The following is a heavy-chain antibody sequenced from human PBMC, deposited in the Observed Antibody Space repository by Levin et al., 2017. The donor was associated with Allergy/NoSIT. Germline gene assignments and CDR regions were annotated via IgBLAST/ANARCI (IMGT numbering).Heavy chain of an antibody. CDR1: GGTFSSYA. CDR3: ARSRPISSSWDRYFDY. Sequence: KISCKASGGTFSSYAISWVRQAPGQGLEWMGGIIPIFGTANYAQKFQGRVTITADESTSTAYMELSSLRSEDTAVYYWARSRPISSSWDRYFDYWGQGTLVTVSS. CDR2: IIPIFGTA. J-gene: IGHJ4*02. D-gene: IGHD6-13*01. V-gene: IGHV1-69*01.